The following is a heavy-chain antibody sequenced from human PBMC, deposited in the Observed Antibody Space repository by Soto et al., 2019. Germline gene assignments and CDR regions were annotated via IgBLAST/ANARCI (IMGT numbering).Heavy chain of an antibody. D-gene: IGHD5-18*01. CDR2: ISYDGSNK. V-gene: IGHV3-30-3*01. CDR1: GFTFSSYA. CDR3: ARDRSGGYSYGWGAYYYYYGMDV. Sequence: VQLVESGGGVVQPGRSLRLSCAASGFTFSSYAMHWVRQAPGKGLEWVAVISYDGSNKYYADSVKGRFTISRDNSKNTLYLQMNSLRAEDTAVYYCARDRSGGYSYGWGAYYYYYGMDVWGQGTTVTVSS. J-gene: IGHJ6*02.